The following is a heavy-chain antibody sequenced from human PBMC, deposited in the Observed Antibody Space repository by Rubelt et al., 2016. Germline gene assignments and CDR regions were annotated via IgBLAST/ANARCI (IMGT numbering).Heavy chain of an antibody. J-gene: IGHJ4*02. V-gene: IGHV1-2*02. D-gene: IGHD6-19*01. Sequence: QVQLVQSGAEVKKPGASVKVSCKASGYTFTGYYMHWVRQAPGQGLEWMGWINPNSGDTNYAQNFQDRVTMTRDTSISTAYMELSRLRSDDTAIYYCATSSMRDWGQGTLVTVSS. CDR1: GYTFTGYY. CDR3: ATSSMRD. CDR2: INPNSGDT.